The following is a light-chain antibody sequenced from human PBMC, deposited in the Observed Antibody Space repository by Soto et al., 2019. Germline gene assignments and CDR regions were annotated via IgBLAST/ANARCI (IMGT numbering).Light chain of an antibody. CDR1: SGHSCYA. J-gene: IGLJ1*01. CDR2: LNSDGSH. V-gene: IGLV4-69*01. CDR3: QTWGTGIQV. Sequence: QSVLTQSPSASASLGASVKLTCTLSSGHSCYAIAWHQQQPEKGPRYLMKLNSDGSHSKGDGIPDRFSGSSSGAERYLTISSLQSEDEADYYCQTWGTGIQVFGTGTKLTVL.